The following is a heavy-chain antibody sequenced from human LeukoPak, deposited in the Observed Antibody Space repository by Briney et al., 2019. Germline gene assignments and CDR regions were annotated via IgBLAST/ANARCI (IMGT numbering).Heavy chain of an antibody. CDR1: GFTFTSYS. CDR2: ISSSSRST. Sequence: PGGSLRLSCAASGFTFTSYSMNWVRQAPGKGLEWVSYISSSSRSTFYADSVTGRVTISRDNAKNSLYLQMTSLRAEDTAVYYCAREGPYAFDIWRQGTMVTVSS. V-gene: IGHV3-48*04. CDR3: AREGPYAFDI. J-gene: IGHJ3*02.